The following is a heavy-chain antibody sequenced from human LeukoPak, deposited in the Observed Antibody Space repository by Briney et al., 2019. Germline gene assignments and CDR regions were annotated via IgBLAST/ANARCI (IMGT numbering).Heavy chain of an antibody. D-gene: IGHD3-16*02. CDR1: GYTLTDLS. Sequence: ASVKVSCKVSGYTLTDLSMHWVRQAPGKGLEWMGGFDPEDGETIYAQKFQGRVTMTEDTSTDTAYMELSSLRSEDTAVYYCATDPMITFEGVIVKDYWGQGTLVTVSS. J-gene: IGHJ4*02. CDR3: ATDPMITFEGVIVKDY. CDR2: FDPEDGET. V-gene: IGHV1-24*01.